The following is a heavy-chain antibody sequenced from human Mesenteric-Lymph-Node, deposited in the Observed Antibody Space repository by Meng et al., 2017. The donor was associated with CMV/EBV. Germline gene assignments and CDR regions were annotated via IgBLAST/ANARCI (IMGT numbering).Heavy chain of an antibody. CDR2: MYYSGST. CDR3: ARGEQLVGYYYYGLDV. CDR1: GGSISRYY. D-gene: IGHD6-6*01. Sequence: GSLRLSCTVSGGSISRYYWSWIRQPPGKGLEWIGYMYYSGSTNYNPSLKSRVTISVDTSTNQFSLNLNSVTAADTAVYYCARGEQLVGYYYYGLDVWGQGTTVTVSS. V-gene: IGHV4-59*12. J-gene: IGHJ6*02.